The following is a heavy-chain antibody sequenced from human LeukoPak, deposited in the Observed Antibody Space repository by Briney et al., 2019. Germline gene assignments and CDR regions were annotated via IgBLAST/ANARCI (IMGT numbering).Heavy chain of an antibody. V-gene: IGHV1-18*04. CDR3: ARDRRGYSAYDGEGFDY. CDR1: GYIFANYG. J-gene: IGHJ4*02. Sequence: ALVKVSCKASGYIFANYGFSWVRQAPGQGLEWMGWISADNHNTKYAQKFQDRVTMTDDRSTSTVYMELRSLRSDDTAVYYCARDRRGYSAYDGEGFDYWGQGTLVTVSS. D-gene: IGHD5-12*01. CDR2: ISADNHNT.